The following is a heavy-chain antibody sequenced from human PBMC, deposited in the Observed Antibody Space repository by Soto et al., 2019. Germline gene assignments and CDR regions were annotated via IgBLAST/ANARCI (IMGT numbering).Heavy chain of an antibody. CDR1: GFTFSSYW. CDR3: ARGAFGAYYFDS. J-gene: IGHJ4*02. CDR2: IKGDESST. V-gene: IGHV3-74*01. D-gene: IGHD3-3*01. Sequence: EVQLVESGGGLGQPGGSLRLSCAASGFTFSSYWMRWVRQAPGKGLEWVSRIKGDESSTNYSDSVKGRFTISRDNAKNTFYLQMNSLRAEDTAVYYCARGAFGAYYFDSWGQGTLVTVSS.